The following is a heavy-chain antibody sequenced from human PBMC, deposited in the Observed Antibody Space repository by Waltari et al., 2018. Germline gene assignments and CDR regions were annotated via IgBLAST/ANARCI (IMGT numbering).Heavy chain of an antibody. J-gene: IGHJ4*02. CDR2: IYTSGST. CDR1: GGSISSGSYY. V-gene: IGHV4-61*02. Sequence: QVQLQESGPGLVKPSQTLSLTCTVSGGSISSGSYYWSWIRQPAGKGLEWIGRIYTSGSTNYNPSLKSRVTISVDTSKNQFSLKLSSVTAADTAVYYCARGRLGGGRWGQGTLVTVSS. CDR3: ARGRLGGGR. D-gene: IGHD2-15*01.